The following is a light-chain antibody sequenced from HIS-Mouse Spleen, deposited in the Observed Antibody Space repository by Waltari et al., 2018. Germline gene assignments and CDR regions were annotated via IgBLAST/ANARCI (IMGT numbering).Light chain of an antibody. V-gene: IGKV2-28*01. CDR3: MQALQTPYT. CDR1: QSLLHSNGYNY. Sequence: DIVMTQSPLSLPVTPGEPASIPCSSRQSLLHSNGYNYLDWYLQKPGQSPQLLIYLGSNRASGVPDRFSGSGSGTDFTLKISRVEAEDVGVYYCMQALQTPYTFGQGTKLEIK. J-gene: IGKJ2*01. CDR2: LGS.